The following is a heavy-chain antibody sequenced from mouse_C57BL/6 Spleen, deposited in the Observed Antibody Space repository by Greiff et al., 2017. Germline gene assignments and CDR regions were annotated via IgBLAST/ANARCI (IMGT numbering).Heavy chain of an antibody. Sequence: EVKLQESGPGLAKPSQSLSITCSVPGFSITSDYWHWIRKFPGNKLEYMGDISYSGSTYYNPSLKCRISITRDTSKNQYYLQLNSVTTEDTATYYSARYKGGLRARFDYWGQGTTLTVSA. V-gene: IGHV3-8*01. CDR2: ISYSGST. CDR3: ARYKGGLRARFDY. CDR1: GFSITSDY. D-gene: IGHD1-1*01. J-gene: IGHJ2*01.